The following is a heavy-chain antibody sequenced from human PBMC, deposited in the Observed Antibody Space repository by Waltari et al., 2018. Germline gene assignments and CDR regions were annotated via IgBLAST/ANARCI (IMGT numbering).Heavy chain of an antibody. CDR3: ARWDYSSSAY. Sequence: EVQLVESGGGLVQPGGSRRLSCAASGFTFSSSWMHWVRQGPGKGLVWVSYINSDGSSTRYADSVKGRFTISRDNAKNTLYLQMNSLRAEDTAVYYCARWDYSSSAYWGQGTLVTVSS. V-gene: IGHV3-74*01. J-gene: IGHJ4*02. CDR2: INSDGSST. CDR1: GFTFSSSW. D-gene: IGHD6-6*01.